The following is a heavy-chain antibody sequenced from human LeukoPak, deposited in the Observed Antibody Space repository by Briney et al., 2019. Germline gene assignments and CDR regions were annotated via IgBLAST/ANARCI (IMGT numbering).Heavy chain of an antibody. V-gene: IGHV3-7*01. CDR2: IKQDGSEK. D-gene: IGHD3-10*02. J-gene: IGHJ6*04. CDR1: GFTFSSYW. CDR3: AELGITMIGGV. Sequence: GGSLRLSCAASGFTFSSYWVSWVRQAPGKGLEWVANIKQDGSEKYYVDSVKGRFTISRDNAKNSLYLQMNSLRAEDTAVYYCAELGITMIGGVWGKGTTVTIPS.